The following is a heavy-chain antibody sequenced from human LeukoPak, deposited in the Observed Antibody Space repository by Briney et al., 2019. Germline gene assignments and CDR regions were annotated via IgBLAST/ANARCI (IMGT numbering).Heavy chain of an antibody. CDR3: ARGRPYWQWQYFFDY. CDR1: GGSFSGYY. D-gene: IGHD6-19*01. Sequence: SETLSLTCAVYGGSFSGYYWSWIRQPPGKGLEWIGEINHSGSTNYNPSLKSRVTISVDTSKNQFSLKLSSVTAADTAVYYCARGRPYWQWQYFFDYWGQGTLVTVSS. V-gene: IGHV4-34*01. J-gene: IGHJ4*02. CDR2: INHSGST.